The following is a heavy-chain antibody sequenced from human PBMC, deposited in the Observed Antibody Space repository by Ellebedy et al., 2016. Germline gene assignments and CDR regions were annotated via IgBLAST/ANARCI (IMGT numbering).Heavy chain of an antibody. CDR1: GFTVSTNY. CDR2: IFSDGKT. D-gene: IGHD2-15*01. CDR3: ARGVGSGWFDP. J-gene: IGHJ5*02. V-gene: IGHV3-53*01. Sequence: GGSLRLSCAASGFTVSTNYMKWVRQAPGKGLEWVSAIFSDGKTYYADSVKGRFTITRDNSNNTLYLQMNSLSAEDTAVYYCARGVGSGWFDPWGQGTLVTVSS.